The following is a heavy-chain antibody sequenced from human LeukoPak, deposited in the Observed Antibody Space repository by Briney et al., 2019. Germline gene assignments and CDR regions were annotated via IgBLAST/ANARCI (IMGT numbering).Heavy chain of an antibody. Sequence: SETLSLTCTVSGGSISSYYWSRIRQPPGKGLEWIGYIYYSGSTNYNPSLKSRVTISVDTSKNQFSLKPSSVTAADTAVYYCARGWYGSGSYFDIWGQGTMVTVSS. V-gene: IGHV4-59*01. CDR3: ARGWYGSGSYFDI. CDR2: IYYSGST. CDR1: GGSISSYY. J-gene: IGHJ3*02. D-gene: IGHD3-10*01.